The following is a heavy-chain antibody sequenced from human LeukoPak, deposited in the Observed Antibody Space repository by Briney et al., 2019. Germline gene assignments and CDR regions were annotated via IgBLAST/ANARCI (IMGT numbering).Heavy chain of an antibody. D-gene: IGHD3-3*01. CDR2: INWNGGST. J-gene: IGHJ4*02. CDR3: ARVWDDFWSGYYGGGFDY. Sequence: GGSLRLSCAASGFTFDDYGMSWVRQAPGKGLEWVSGINWNGGSTGYADSVKGRFTISRDNAKNSLYLRMNSLRAEDTALYYCARVWDDFWSGYYGGGFDYWGQGTLVTVSS. CDR1: GFTFDDYG. V-gene: IGHV3-20*04.